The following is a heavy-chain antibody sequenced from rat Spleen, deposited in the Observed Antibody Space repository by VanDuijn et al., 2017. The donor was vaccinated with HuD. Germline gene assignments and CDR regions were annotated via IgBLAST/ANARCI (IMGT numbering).Heavy chain of an antibody. CDR1: GLSLTSNS. CDR2: IWANGGT. CDR3: ASGIHDF. D-gene: IGHD1-4*01. V-gene: IGHV2-47*01. J-gene: IGHJ2*01. Sequence: QVQLKESGPGLVQPSQTLSLTCTVPGLSLTSNSVSWIRQPPGKGLAWMGVIWANGGTDYTSSLKSRLSISRDTSRSQVFLKMSSLQIEDTAMYFCASGIHDFWGQGVMVTVSS.